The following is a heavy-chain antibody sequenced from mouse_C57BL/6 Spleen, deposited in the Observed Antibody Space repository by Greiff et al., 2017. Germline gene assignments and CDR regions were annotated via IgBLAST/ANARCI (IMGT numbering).Heavy chain of an antibody. V-gene: IGHV1-43*01. Sequence: VQLKQSGPELVKPGASVKISCKASGYSFTGYYMHWVKQSSEKSLEWIGEINPSTGGTSYNQKFKGKATLTVDKSSSTAYMQLKSLTSEDSAVYYCARGAGYGNAWFAYWGQGTLVTVSA. D-gene: IGHD2-1*01. J-gene: IGHJ3*01. CDR1: GYSFTGYY. CDR2: INPSTGGT. CDR3: ARGAGYGNAWFAY.